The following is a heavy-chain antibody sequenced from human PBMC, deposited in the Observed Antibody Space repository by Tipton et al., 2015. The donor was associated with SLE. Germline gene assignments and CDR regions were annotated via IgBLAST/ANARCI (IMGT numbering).Heavy chain of an antibody. CDR2: IYKTGIT. CDR3: AREKENTGWFWLNAFDV. V-gene: IGHV4-4*07. Sequence: TLSLTCSVSGDSMNNYYWSWIRQPAGMPLEWIGRIYKTGITNYNPSLNGRLSMSVDTSKAHFSLNLNSVTAADTAIYYCAREKENTGWFWLNAFDVWGRGTLVTVST. J-gene: IGHJ3*01. D-gene: IGHD6-19*01. CDR1: GDSMNNYY.